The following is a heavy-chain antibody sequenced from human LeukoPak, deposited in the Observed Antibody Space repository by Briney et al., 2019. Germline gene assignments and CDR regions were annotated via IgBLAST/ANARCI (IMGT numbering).Heavy chain of an antibody. CDR3: ARGAWLKIFDY. V-gene: IGHV4/OR15-8*01. CDR2: IHHDGRI. D-gene: IGHD5-12*01. J-gene: IGHJ4*02. CDR1: GGSIDSTNW. Sequence: SETLSLTCDVSGGSIDSTNWWNWVRQPPGKGLVWIGEIHHDGRINYNPSLKSRVTLSVDKSKNQFSLRLNSVTAADTAVYYCARGAWLKIFDYWGQGTLVTVSS.